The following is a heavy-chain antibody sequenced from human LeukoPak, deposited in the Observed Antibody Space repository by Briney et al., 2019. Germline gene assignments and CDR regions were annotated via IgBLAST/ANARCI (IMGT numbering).Heavy chain of an antibody. Sequence: PSQTLSLTCAVSGGSISSGGYSWSWIRQPPGKGLEWIGYIYHSGSTYYNPSLKSRVTISVDRSKNQFSLKLSSVTAADTAVYYCARGLGATKLVYNWFDPWGQGTLVTVSS. V-gene: IGHV4-30-2*01. CDR1: GGSISSGGYS. CDR3: ARGLGATKLVYNWFDP. D-gene: IGHD1-26*01. CDR2: IYHSGST. J-gene: IGHJ5*02.